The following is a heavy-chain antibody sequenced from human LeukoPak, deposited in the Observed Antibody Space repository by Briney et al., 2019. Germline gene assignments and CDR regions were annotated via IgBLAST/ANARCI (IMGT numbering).Heavy chain of an antibody. CDR1: GFTFSTYS. CDR2: ISGSSSEI. Sequence: GGSLRLSCAASGFTFSTYSMNWVRQAPGKGLEWVSYISGSSSEIYYADSVKGRFTISRDTAKNSLYPQMNSLRDADTAVYYCARDFIYAFDYWGQGTLVSVSS. D-gene: IGHD2/OR15-2a*01. CDR3: ARDFIYAFDY. J-gene: IGHJ4*02. V-gene: IGHV3-48*02.